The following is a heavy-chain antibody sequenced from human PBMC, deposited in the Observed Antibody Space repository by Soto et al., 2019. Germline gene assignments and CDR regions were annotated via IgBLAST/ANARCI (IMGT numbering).Heavy chain of an antibody. D-gene: IGHD3-10*01. Sequence: PGGSLRLSCAVSGFTVISYYMTWVRQAPGKGLEWVSVIFSGGNTYYADSVKGRFTISRDTSKNTLYLQMNSLRDEDTAVYYCARVPYYGAAVDYWGQGTLVTVSS. CDR3: ARVPYYGAAVDY. CDR2: IFSGGNT. V-gene: IGHV3-53*01. CDR1: GFTVISYY. J-gene: IGHJ4*02.